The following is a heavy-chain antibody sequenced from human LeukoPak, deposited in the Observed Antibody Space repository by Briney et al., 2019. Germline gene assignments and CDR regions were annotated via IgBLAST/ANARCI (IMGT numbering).Heavy chain of an antibody. Sequence: GGSLRLSCAASGFTFSSYAMSWVRQAPGKGLEWVSAISGSGGSTYYADSVKGRFTISRDNSKNTLYLQMNSLRAEDTAVYYCASRNKGYYYGMDVWGQGTTVTVSS. CDR1: GFTFSSYA. V-gene: IGHV3-23*01. CDR3: ASRNKGYYYGMDV. J-gene: IGHJ6*02. CDR2: ISGSGGST.